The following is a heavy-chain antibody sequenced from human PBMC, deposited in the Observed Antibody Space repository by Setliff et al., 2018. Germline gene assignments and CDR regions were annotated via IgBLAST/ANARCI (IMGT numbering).Heavy chain of an antibody. J-gene: IGHJ4*02. CDR2: ISAYDGNT. CDR1: GYSFTTSW. Sequence: GESLKISCKASGYSFTTSWIAWVRQKPGKGLEWMAWISAYDGNTKYTLKLRGRVTLTTDTPTTTAYMDLRGLRSDDTAVYYCARTPPNRGLSNGWYVDYWGQGALVTVSS. CDR3: ARTPPNRGLSNGWYVDY. V-gene: IGHV1-18*04. D-gene: IGHD6-19*01.